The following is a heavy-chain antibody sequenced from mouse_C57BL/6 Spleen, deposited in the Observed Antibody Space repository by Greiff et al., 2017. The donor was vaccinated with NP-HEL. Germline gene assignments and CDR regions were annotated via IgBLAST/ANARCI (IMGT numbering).Heavy chain of an antibody. V-gene: IGHV1-50*01. CDR3: SSYSRGYFDV. J-gene: IGHJ1*03. D-gene: IGHD1-1*01. Sequence: QVQLQQPGAELVKPGASVKLSCKASGYTFTSYWMQWVKQRPGQGLEWIGEIDPSDSYTNYNQKFKGKATLTVDTSSSTAYMQLSNLTSEDSAVYYCSSYSRGYFDVWGTGTTVTVSS. CDR2: IDPSDSYT. CDR1: GYTFTSYW.